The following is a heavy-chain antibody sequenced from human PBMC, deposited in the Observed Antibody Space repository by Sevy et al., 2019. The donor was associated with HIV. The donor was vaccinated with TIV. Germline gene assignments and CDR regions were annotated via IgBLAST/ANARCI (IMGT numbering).Heavy chain of an antibody. J-gene: IGHJ6*02. V-gene: IGHV4-39*02. CDR2: IYYCGDT. Sequence: SETLSLTCSVSGGSIVSSSHYWGWIRQPPGKGLEWLGRIYYCGDTYYNPSPNGRPTISIDTSKNQFSLNLRSVTAADTATYYCAREAGGYDYDYGMDVWGQGTTVTVSS. D-gene: IGHD5-12*01. CDR3: AREAGGYDYDYGMDV. CDR1: GGSIVSSSHY.